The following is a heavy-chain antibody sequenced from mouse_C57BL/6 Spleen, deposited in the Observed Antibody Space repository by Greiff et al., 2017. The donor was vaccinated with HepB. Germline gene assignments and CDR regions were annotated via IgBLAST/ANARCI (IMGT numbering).Heavy chain of an antibody. V-gene: IGHV1-55*01. CDR2: IYPGSGST. CDR1: GYTFTSYW. CDR3: ARSSPYYYGSSDYFDH. D-gene: IGHD1-1*01. J-gene: IGHJ2*01. Sequence: QVQLQQPGAELVKPGASVKMSCKASGYTFTSYWITWVKQRPGQGLEWIGDIYPGSGSTNYNEKFKSKATLTVDTSSSTAYMQLSSLTAEDSAVYYCARSSPYYYGSSDYFDHWGQGTTLTVSS.